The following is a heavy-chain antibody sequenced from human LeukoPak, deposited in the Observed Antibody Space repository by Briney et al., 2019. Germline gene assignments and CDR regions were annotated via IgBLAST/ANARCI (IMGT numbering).Heavy chain of an antibody. J-gene: IGHJ6*02. CDR3: ARDRQWLATHWYYGMDV. CDR1: GFTFSGSA. CDR2: IRSKANSYAT. Sequence: PGGSLRLSCAASGFTFSGSAMHWVRQASGKGLEWVGRIRSKANSYATAYAASVKGRFTISRDSSKNTLWLQMNSLRAEDTAVYYCARDRQWLATHWYYGMDVWGQGTTVTVSS. V-gene: IGHV3-73*01. D-gene: IGHD6-19*01.